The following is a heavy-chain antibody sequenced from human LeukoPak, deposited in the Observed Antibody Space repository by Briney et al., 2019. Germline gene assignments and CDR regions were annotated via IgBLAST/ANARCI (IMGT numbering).Heavy chain of an antibody. J-gene: IGHJ4*02. CDR2: IRYDGSDK. CDR3: AKEHPDYRTSGSCHPDY. Sequence: PGGSLRLSCAASGFTFSSYGMHWVRQAPGKGLEGVAFIRYDGSDKYYADSVKGRFTISRDNSKNTLYLQMNNLRAEDTAVYYSAKEHPDYRTSGSCHPDYWGQGTLSPSPQ. CDR1: GFTFSSYG. V-gene: IGHV3-30*02. D-gene: IGHD2-15*01.